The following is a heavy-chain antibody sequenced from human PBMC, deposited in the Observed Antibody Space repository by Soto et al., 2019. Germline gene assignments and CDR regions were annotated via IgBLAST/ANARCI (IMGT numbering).Heavy chain of an antibody. CDR2: ISWNSGSI. J-gene: IGHJ5*02. CDR1: GFTFDDYA. CDR3: AKDMYSYGRTTNWFDP. V-gene: IGHV3-9*01. Sequence: EVQLVESGGGLVQPGRSLRLSCAASGFTFDDYAMHWVRQAPGKGLEWVSGISWNSGSIGYADSVKGRFTISRDNAKNSLYLQMNSLRAEDTALYYCAKDMYSYGRTTNWFDPWCQGTLVTVSS. D-gene: IGHD5-18*01.